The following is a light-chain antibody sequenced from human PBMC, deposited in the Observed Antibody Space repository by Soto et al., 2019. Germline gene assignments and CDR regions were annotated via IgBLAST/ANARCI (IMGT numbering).Light chain of an antibody. CDR2: EVS. J-gene: IGLJ1*01. CDR1: SSDVGGYNY. Sequence: QSVLTQPPSASGSPGQSVTISCTGTSSDVGGYNYVSWYQQHPGKAPKLMIYEVSKRPSGVPDRFSGSKSGNTASLTISGLQAEDEADYYCSSYASYTGDTTLGVFGTGTKLTVL. V-gene: IGLV2-8*01. CDR3: SSYASYTGDTTLGV.